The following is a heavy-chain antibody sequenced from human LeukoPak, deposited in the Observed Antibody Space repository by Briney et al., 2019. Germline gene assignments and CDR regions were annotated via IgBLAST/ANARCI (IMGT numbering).Heavy chain of an antibody. V-gene: IGHV3-49*03. Sequence: PGGSLRLSCIVSGFTFDDYAMSWFRQAPGKGPEWVGFIRSRAYDGTTEYAASVKGRFTISRDDSKSIAYLQMNSLKSEDTAVYYCTRDHRDRSGFYYGFVDYWGQGTLVTVSS. J-gene: IGHJ4*02. CDR2: IRSRAYDGTT. CDR3: TRDHRDRSGFYYGFVDY. D-gene: IGHD3-22*01. CDR1: GFTFDDYA.